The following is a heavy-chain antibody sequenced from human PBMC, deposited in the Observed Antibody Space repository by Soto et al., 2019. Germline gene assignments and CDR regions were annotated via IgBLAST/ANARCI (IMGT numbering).Heavy chain of an antibody. CDR2: VFYTGFT. J-gene: IGHJ4*02. Sequence: SETLSLTCAVSGASISGGYYYWAWLRQSPGKGPEWIGSVFYTGFTSYNPSLESRVSVSVDTSKSQFSLKLSAVTAADTAVYYCATSQKGYNWNYFDHWGQGALVTVSS. CDR3: ATSQKGYNWNYFDH. V-gene: IGHV4-39*01. D-gene: IGHD1-20*01. CDR1: GASISGGYYY.